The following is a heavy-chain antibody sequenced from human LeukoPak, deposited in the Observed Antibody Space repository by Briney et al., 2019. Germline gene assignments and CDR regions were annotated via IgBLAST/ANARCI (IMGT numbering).Heavy chain of an antibody. D-gene: IGHD3-10*01. J-gene: IGHJ6*03. CDR1: GFTFDDYG. V-gene: IGHV3-49*04. CDR2: IRSKGYGGTT. Sequence: GGSLRLSCAASGFTFDDYGMSWVRQAPGKGLEWVGFIRSKGYGGTTENAASVKGRFTISRDDSKSIAYLQLNSLKSEDTAVYYCTRVAGVRGVRYFYYMDVWGKGTTVTISS. CDR3: TRVAGVRGVRYFYYMDV.